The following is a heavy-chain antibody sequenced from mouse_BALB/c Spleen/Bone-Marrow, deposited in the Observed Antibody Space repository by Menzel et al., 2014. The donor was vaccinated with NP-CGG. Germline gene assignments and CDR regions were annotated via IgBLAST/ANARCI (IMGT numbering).Heavy chain of an antibody. CDR3: ARLSYYGRFAY. CDR1: GFDFXRYW. D-gene: IGHD1-1*01. J-gene: IGHJ3*01. V-gene: IGHV4-1*02. CDR2: INPDSSTI. Sequence: EVQLQQSGGGLVQPGGSLKLSCAASGFDFXRYWMSWVRQAPGKGLEWIGEINPDSSTINYTPSRKDKFIISRDNAKNTLYLQMSKVRSEDTALYYCARLSYYGRFAYWGQGTLVTVSA.